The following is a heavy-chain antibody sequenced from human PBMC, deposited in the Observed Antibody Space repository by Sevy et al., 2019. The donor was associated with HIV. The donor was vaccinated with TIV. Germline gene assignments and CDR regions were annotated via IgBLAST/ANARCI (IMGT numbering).Heavy chain of an antibody. CDR3: ARDKRVFNDAFDV. V-gene: IGHV4-61*02. Sequence: SETLSLTCTVSGDSIRSGSYYWSWFRQPAGKGLEWIRRIYTSGSPKYNPSLESRVTISADTSKNPFSLELSSVTAADTAIYYCARDKRVFNDAFDVWGHGTIVTVSS. J-gene: IGHJ3*01. CDR2: IYTSGSP. CDR1: GDSIRSGSYY.